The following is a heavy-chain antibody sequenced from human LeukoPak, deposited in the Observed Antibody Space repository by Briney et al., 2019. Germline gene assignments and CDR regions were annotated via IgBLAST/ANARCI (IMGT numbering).Heavy chain of an antibody. CDR1: GGTFSSYA. CDR2: IIPIFGTA. J-gene: IGHJ6*02. CDR3: SREGKMNSDHSSSWYRPYYYGMDV. V-gene: IGHV1-69*13. Sequence: ASVTVSCKASGGTFSSYAISWVRQAPGQGLEWMGGIIPIFGTANYAQKFQGRVTITADESTSSAYMELSSLRSEDTAVYYCSREGKMNSDHSSSWYRPYYYGMDVWGQGTTVTVSS. D-gene: IGHD6-13*01.